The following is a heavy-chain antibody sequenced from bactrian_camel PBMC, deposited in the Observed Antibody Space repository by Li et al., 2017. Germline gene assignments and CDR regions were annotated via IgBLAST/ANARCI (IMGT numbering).Heavy chain of an antibody. Sequence: DVQLVESGGGLVQPGGSLRLSCVGSGFSFSDYYMSWVRQAPGKEREGVAAIDSTGSPTYAYSVKDRFTISKDNVKNTLYLQMNSLEPEDSAMYLCAARFTTWSCFATMIPFEYNYWGQGTQVTVS. D-gene: IGHD4*01. CDR3: AARFTTWSCFATMIPFEYNY. V-gene: IGHV3S10*01. J-gene: IGHJ4*01. CDR2: IDSTGSP. CDR1: GFSFSDYY.